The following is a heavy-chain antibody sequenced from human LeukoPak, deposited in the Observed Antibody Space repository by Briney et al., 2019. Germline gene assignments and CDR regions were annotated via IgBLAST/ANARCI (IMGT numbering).Heavy chain of an antibody. CDR2: IYSGGST. D-gene: IGHD6-13*01. J-gene: IGHJ4*02. Sequence: PGGSLRLSCAASGFTVSSNYVSWVRQAPGKGLEWVSVIYSGGSTYYADSVKGRFTISRDNSKNTLYLQMNSLRAEDTAVYYCARISSSWDRDYWGQGTLVTVSS. CDR3: ARISSSWDRDY. V-gene: IGHV3-53*01. CDR1: GFTVSSNY.